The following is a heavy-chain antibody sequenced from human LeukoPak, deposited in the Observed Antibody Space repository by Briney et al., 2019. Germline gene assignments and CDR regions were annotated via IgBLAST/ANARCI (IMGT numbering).Heavy chain of an antibody. V-gene: IGHV4-4*07. CDR2: IYTSGST. CDR3: ARDVPTAVAGAFDI. CDR1: GVSISSYY. J-gene: IGHJ3*02. Sequence: PSETLSLTCTVSGVSISSYYWSWIRQPAGKGLEWIGRIYTSGSTNYNPSLKSRVTMSVDTSKNQFSLKLTSVTAADTAVYYCARDVPTAVAGAFDIWGQGTMVTVSS. D-gene: IGHD6-19*01.